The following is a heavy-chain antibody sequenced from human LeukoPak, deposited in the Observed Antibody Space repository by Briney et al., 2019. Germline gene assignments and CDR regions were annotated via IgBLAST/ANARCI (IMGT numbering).Heavy chain of an antibody. CDR2: ITGSGDRT. D-gene: IGHD3-9*01. J-gene: IGHJ4*02. CDR3: AKDYDTTDSYSDPFDY. Sequence: GGSLRLSYAASGFTFSSHAMRWVRLAPGTGLEWVSGITGSGDRTYYADSVKGRFSISRDNSKNTLYLQMNGLRADDTAIYYCAKDYDTTDSYSDPFDYWGQGTLVTVSS. V-gene: IGHV3-23*01. CDR1: GFTFSSHA.